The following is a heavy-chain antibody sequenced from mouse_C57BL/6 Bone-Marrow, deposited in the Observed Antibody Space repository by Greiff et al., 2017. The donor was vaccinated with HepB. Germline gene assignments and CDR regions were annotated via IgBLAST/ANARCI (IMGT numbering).Heavy chain of an antibody. V-gene: IGHV1-52*01. Sequence: QVQLQQPGAELVRPGSSVKLSCKASGYTFTSYWMHWVKQRPIQGLEWIGNIDPSDSDTHYNQKFKDKATLTVDKSSSTAYMQLSSLTSEDSAVYDCAREGGHYAMDYWGQGTSVTVSS. CDR3: AREGGHYAMDY. CDR2: IDPSDSDT. CDR1: GYTFTSYW. J-gene: IGHJ4*01.